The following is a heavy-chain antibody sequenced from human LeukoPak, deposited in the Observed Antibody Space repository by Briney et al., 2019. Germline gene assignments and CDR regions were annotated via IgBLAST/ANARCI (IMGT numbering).Heavy chain of an antibody. CDR3: ARAAWSSGIFDY. Sequence: ASVKVSCKASGCTFTGYYMHWVRQAPGQGLEWMGWINPNSGGTNYAQKLQGRVTMTTDTSTSTAYMELRSLRSDDTAVYYCARAAWSSGIFDYWGQGTLVTVSS. D-gene: IGHD1-26*01. CDR1: GCTFTGYY. J-gene: IGHJ4*02. V-gene: IGHV1-2*02. CDR2: INPNSGGT.